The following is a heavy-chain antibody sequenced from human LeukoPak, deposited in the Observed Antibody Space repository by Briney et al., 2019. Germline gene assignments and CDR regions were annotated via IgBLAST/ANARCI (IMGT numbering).Heavy chain of an antibody. D-gene: IGHD5-18*01. V-gene: IGHV4-59*01. CDR1: GGSISSYY. CDR2: IYYSGST. Sequence: PSETLSLTCTVSGGSISSYYWSWIRQPPGKGLEWVGYIYYSGSTNYNPSLKSRVTISVDTSKNQFSLKLSSVTAADTAVYYCARSGYSYALKNYFDYWGQGTLVTVSS. CDR3: ARSGYSYALKNYFDY. J-gene: IGHJ4*02.